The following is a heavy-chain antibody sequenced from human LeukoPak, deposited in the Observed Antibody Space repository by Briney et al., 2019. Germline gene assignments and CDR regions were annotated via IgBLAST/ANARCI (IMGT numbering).Heavy chain of an antibody. Sequence: PGRSLRLSCAASGFTFSSYAMSWVRQAPGKGLEWVSAISGSGGSTYYADSVKGRFTISRDNSKNTLYLQMNSLRAEDTAVYYCAKDLNEVTIFGVVILGCMDVWGKGTTVTVSS. D-gene: IGHD3-3*01. CDR1: GFTFSSYA. CDR3: AKDLNEVTIFGVVILGCMDV. CDR2: ISGSGGST. V-gene: IGHV3-23*01. J-gene: IGHJ6*03.